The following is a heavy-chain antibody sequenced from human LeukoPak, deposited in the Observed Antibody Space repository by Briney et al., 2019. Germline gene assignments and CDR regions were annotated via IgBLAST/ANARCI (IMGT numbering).Heavy chain of an antibody. CDR3: ARSSRPCSGGSCYLYSYYYHNMDV. Sequence: GSSVKVSCKASGYTFTGYYIHWVRQAPGQGLELMGWINPNNGGTNYAQKFQGRVTMTRDTSISTAYVELSRLRSDDTAVYYCARSSRPCSGGSCYLYSYYYHNMDVWGKGTTVTISS. D-gene: IGHD2-15*01. V-gene: IGHV1-2*02. CDR2: INPNNGGT. CDR1: GYTFTGYY. J-gene: IGHJ6*03.